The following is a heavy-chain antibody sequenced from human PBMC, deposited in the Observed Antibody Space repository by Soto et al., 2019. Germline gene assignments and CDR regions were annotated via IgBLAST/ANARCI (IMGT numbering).Heavy chain of an antibody. D-gene: IGHD1-26*01. CDR3: ARASRGSNGNWFDP. CDR2: ISAYSGNT. J-gene: IGHJ5*02. Sequence: QVQLVQSGAEVKKPGASVKVSCKASGYTYNSYGISWVRQAPGHGLECLGWISAYSGNTNYAQKLQGRVTMTTDTSTSRAWWELGCLRSVSTVVYDCARASRGSNGNWFDPWGEGTLVTVSS. V-gene: IGHV1-18*01. CDR1: GYTYNSYG.